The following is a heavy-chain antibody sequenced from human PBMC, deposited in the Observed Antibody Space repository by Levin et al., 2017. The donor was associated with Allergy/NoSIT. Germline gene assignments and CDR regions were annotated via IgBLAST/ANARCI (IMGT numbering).Heavy chain of an antibody. V-gene: IGHV4-31*03. CDR1: GGSISSGGYY. CDR2: IYYSGST. D-gene: IGHD1-20*01. J-gene: IGHJ6*03. Sequence: SETLSLTCTVSGGSISSGGYYWSWIRQHPGKGLEWIGYIYYSGSTYYNPSLKSRVTISVDTSKNQFSLKLSSVTAADTAVYYCARITSNWNPNYYYYYYMDVWGKGTTVTVSS. CDR3: ARITSNWNPNYYYYYYMDV.